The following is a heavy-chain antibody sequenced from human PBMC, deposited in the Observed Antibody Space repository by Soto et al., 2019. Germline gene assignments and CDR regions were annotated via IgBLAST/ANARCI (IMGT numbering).Heavy chain of an antibody. D-gene: IGHD1-26*01. CDR2: INPNSGGT. J-gene: IGHJ4*01. Sequence: WASVKVSCKASGYTFTVYYMHGVLQAPGQGLEWMGWINPNSGGTNYAQKFQGRVTMTRDTSISTAYMELSRLRSDDTAVYYCARSPFSGSYYIDSWGRGTLVTVSS. CDR3: ARSPFSGSYYIDS. V-gene: IGHV1-2*02. CDR1: GYTFTVYY.